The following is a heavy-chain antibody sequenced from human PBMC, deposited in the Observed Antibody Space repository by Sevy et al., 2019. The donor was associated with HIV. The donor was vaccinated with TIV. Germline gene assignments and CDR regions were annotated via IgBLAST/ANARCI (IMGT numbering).Heavy chain of an antibody. V-gene: IGHV3-53*01. CDR1: GFTVSNNY. D-gene: IGHD3-22*01. Sequence: GGSLRLSCAASGFTVSNNYLSWVRQAPGKGLQWVSVIHRGDSTNYADSVKGRFTISRDNSKNTLYLQMNRLRAEDTAVYYCARLSVYYYDSSGYYTTGNAFDIWGQGTLVTVSS. CDR3: ARLSVYYYDSSGYYTTGNAFDI. J-gene: IGHJ3*02. CDR2: IHRGDST.